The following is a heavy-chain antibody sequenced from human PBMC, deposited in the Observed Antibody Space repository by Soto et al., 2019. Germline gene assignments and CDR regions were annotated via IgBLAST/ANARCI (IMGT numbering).Heavy chain of an antibody. V-gene: IGHV3-15*07. CDR2: IKSKTDGGTT. D-gene: IGHD2-15*01. CDR1: GFTFSNAW. J-gene: IGHJ6*02. Sequence: GGSLRLSCAASGFTFSNAWMNWVRQAPGKGLEWVGRIKSKTDGGTTDYAAPVKGRFTISRDDSKNTLYLEMNSLKTGDTAVYYCTTLGYCSGGSCYSESPYYYYYGMDVWGQGTTVTVSS. CDR3: TTLGYCSGGSCYSESPYYYYYGMDV.